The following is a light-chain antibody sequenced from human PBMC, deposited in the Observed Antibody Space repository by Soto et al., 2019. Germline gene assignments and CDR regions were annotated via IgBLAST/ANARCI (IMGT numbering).Light chain of an antibody. CDR3: QHYGNSPYT. J-gene: IGKJ2*01. V-gene: IGKV3-11*01. Sequence: DIVLTQSPATLSLSPGERATLSCRASQSVSIDLAWYQQKPGQAPRLLIYDASNRATGIAARFSGGGSGTDFTLTISRLESEDFAVYYCQHYGNSPYTFGQGTKLEI. CDR1: QSVSID. CDR2: DAS.